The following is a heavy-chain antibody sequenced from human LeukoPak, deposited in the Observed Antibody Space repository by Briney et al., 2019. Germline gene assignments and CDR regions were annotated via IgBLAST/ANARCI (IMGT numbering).Heavy chain of an antibody. V-gene: IGHV3-53*01. D-gene: IGHD6-6*01. CDR2: IYSGSST. CDR3: ARLEYSSSSPHYYYYYMDV. CDR1: GFTFSSNY. Sequence: GGSLRLSCAASGFTFSSNYMSWVRQAPGKGLEWVSVIYSGSSTYYSDSVKGGFTISKDNSKKTLYLQMKSMRAEDTAVYYCARLEYSSSSPHYYYYYMDVWGKGTTVTVSS. J-gene: IGHJ6*03.